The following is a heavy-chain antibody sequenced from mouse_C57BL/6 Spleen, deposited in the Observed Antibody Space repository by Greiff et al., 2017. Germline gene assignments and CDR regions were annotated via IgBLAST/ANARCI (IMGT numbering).Heavy chain of an antibody. D-gene: IGHD2-3*01. V-gene: IGHV5-9-1*02. CDR3: TRVIYDGYQYYAMDY. CDR1: GFTFSSYA. J-gene: IGHJ4*01. CDR2: LSSGGDYI. Sequence: EVKLMESGEGLVKPGGSLKLSCAASGFTFSSYAMSWVRQTPEKRLAWVAYLSSGGDYIYYADTVKGRFTISRDNARNTLYLQMSSLKSEDTAMYYCTRVIYDGYQYYAMDYWGQGTSVTVSS.